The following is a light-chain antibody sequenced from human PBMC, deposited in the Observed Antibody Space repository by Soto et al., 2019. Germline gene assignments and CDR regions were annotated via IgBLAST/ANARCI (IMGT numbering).Light chain of an antibody. CDR2: EVS. V-gene: IGLV2-14*01. Sequence: QSVLTQPASLSGSPGQSITISCTGTSSDIGDSRYVSWYQHHPGKAPKVMIFEVSDRPSGVSNRFSGSKSGNTASLTISGLQAEDEADYYCSSYTSGSTWVFGGGTKVTVL. CDR3: SSYTSGSTWV. J-gene: IGLJ3*02. CDR1: SSDIGDSRY.